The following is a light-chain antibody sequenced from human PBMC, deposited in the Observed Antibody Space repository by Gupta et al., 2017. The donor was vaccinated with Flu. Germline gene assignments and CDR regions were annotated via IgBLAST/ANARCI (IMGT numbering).Light chain of an antibody. CDR3: QQRYNWPIS. J-gene: IGKJ4*01. CDR2: DAS. Sequence: GERATLSCRASHSMSNQVAWYQQRPGQPPRLLIYDASNTAPGIPARFSGSGSGTDFTLTVSSLEPEDSASYFCQQRYNWPISFGGGPRWRSN. V-gene: IGKV3-11*01. CDR1: HSMSNQ.